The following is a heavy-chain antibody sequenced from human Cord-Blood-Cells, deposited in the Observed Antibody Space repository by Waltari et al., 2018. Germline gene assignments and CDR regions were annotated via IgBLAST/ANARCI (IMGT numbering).Heavy chain of an antibody. Sequence: EVQLVESGGGLIQPGGSLRLSCAASGFTVSSNYMSWVRQAPGKGMEWVSVIYSCGSTYYADSVKGRFTISRDNSKNTLYLQMNSLRAEDTAVYYCARDRTDWGMAFDIWGQGTMVTVSS. J-gene: IGHJ3*02. CDR3: ARDRTDWGMAFDI. CDR2: IYSCGST. D-gene: IGHD2-21*01. V-gene: IGHV3-53*01. CDR1: GFTVSSNY.